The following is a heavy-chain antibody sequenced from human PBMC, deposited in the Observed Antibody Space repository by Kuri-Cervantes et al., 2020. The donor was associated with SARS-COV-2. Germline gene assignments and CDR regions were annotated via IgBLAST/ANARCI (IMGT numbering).Heavy chain of an antibody. J-gene: IGHJ5*02. V-gene: IGHV1-18*01. Sequence: KVSCKASGYTFTSYGISWVRQAPGQGLEWMGWISAYNGNTNYAQKLQGRVTMTTDTSTSTAYMELRSLRSDDTAVYYCARVGIVVVVAAIPDWFDPWGQGTLVTVSS. CDR3: ARVGIVVVVAAIPDWFDP. CDR2: ISAYNGNT. CDR1: GYTFTSYG. D-gene: IGHD2-15*01.